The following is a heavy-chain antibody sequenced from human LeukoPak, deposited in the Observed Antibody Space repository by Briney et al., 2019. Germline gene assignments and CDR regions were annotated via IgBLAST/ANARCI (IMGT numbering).Heavy chain of an antibody. CDR3: ARGRLDFDY. CDR1: GGSISSYY. Sequence: SETLSLTCTVSGGSISSYYWSWIRQPPGKGLEWIGYIYYSGSTNHNPSLKSRVTISVDTSKNQFSLKLSSVTAADTAVYYCARGRLDFDYWGQGTLVTVSS. J-gene: IGHJ4*02. V-gene: IGHV4-59*01. CDR2: IYYSGST.